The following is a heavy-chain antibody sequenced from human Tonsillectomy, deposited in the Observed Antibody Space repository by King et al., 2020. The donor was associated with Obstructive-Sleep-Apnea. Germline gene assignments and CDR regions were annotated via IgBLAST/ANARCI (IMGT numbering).Heavy chain of an antibody. CDR3: ARGYVRQQLVLNY. Sequence: VQLVESGAEVKKPGASVKVSCKASGYTFTNYDINWVRQATGQGLDWMGWMNPNSGNRGYAQKFQGRVTMTRNTSINTAYMELSSLRSEDTAVCYCARGYVRQQLVLNYWGQGTLVTVSS. J-gene: IGHJ4*02. CDR1: GYTFTNYD. V-gene: IGHV1-8*01. D-gene: IGHD6-13*01. CDR2: MNPNSGNR.